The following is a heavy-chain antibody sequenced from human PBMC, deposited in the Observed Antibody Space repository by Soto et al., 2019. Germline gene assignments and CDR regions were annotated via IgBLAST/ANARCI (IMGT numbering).Heavy chain of an antibody. Sequence: SETLSLTCTVSGGSISSGGYYWSWIRQHPGKGLEWIGYIYYSGSTYYNPSLKSRVTISVDTSKNQFSLKLSSVTAADTAVYYCAREEWELLRALDYWGQGTLVTVSS. V-gene: IGHV4-31*03. CDR2: IYYSGST. CDR3: AREEWELLRALDY. D-gene: IGHD1-26*01. CDR1: GGSISSGGYY. J-gene: IGHJ4*02.